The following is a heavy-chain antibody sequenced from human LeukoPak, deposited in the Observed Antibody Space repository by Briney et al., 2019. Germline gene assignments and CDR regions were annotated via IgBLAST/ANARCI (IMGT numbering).Heavy chain of an antibody. V-gene: IGHV3-23*01. J-gene: IGHJ4*02. CDR1: GFTFSSYA. Sequence: GGSLRLSCAASGFTFSSYAMSWVRQAPGKGLEWVSAISGSGGSTYYADSVKGRFTISRDNSKNTLYLQMNSLRAEDTAIYYCATRYGSGSYYDEWGQGTLVTVSS. CDR3: ATRYGSGSYYDE. D-gene: IGHD3-10*01. CDR2: ISGSGGST.